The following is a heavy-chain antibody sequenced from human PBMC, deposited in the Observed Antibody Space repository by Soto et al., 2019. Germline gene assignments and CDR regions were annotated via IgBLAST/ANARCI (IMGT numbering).Heavy chain of an antibody. CDR2: ISQSGNT. CDR1: SGSFSGYY. D-gene: IGHD6-13*01. V-gene: IGHV4-34*01. CDR3: ARSSWYGYYYYYGMDV. Sequence: SETLSLTCSIYSGSFSGYYWSWIRQPPGKGLEWIGEISQSGNTNYNPSLKSRVTISVDTSKNQFSLKLSSVTAADTAVYYCARSSWYGYYYYYGMDVWGQGTTVTVSS. J-gene: IGHJ6*02.